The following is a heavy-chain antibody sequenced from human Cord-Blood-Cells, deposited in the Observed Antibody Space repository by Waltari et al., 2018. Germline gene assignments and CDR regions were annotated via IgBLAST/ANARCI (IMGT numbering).Heavy chain of an antibody. J-gene: IGHJ2*01. CDR1: GFTFRSYA. CDR2: ISNVGSNI. CDR3: ARDDSIVVVPAAMYFDL. D-gene: IGHD2-2*01. V-gene: IGHV3-30-3*01. Sequence: QVQLVESGGGVVKPGRSLRLSCAASGFTFRSYAMHWVRPAPGKGLEWVAVISNVGSNIYYAESVKGRFTISRDNSKNTLYLQMNSLRAEDTAVYYCARDDSIVVVPAAMYFDLWGRGTLVTVSS.